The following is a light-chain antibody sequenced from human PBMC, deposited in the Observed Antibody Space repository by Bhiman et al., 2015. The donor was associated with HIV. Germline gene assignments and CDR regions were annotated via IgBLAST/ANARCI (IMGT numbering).Light chain of an antibody. CDR2: DVS. Sequence: QSALTQPRSVSGSPGQSITISCAGTSSDVGGYNYVSWYQQHPGKVPKLMIYDVSKRPSGVSNRFSGSKSGNTASLTISGLQAEDEADYYCCSYAGSSPWVFGGGTKLTVL. CDR1: SSDVGGYNY. V-gene: IGLV2-23*02. CDR3: CSYAGSSPWV. J-gene: IGLJ3*02.